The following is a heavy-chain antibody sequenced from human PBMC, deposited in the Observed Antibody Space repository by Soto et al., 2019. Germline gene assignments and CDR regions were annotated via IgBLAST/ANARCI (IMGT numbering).Heavy chain of an antibody. D-gene: IGHD3-3*01. CDR3: ARGLSIFGVVSPFDY. J-gene: IGHJ4*02. CDR1: GFTFSSYS. V-gene: IGHV3-21*01. Sequence: GGSLRLSCAASGFTFSSYSMNWVRQAPGKGLECVSSISSSSSYIYYADSVKGRFTISRDNAKNSLYLQMNSLRAEDTAVYYCARGLSIFGVVSPFDYWGQGTLVTVYS. CDR2: ISSSSSYI.